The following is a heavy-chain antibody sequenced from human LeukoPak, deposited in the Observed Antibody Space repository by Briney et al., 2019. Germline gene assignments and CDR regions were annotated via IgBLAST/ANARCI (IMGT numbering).Heavy chain of an antibody. J-gene: IGHJ6*03. CDR3: ARHFPYCGGDCPYYYMDV. CDR1: GASISSDY. V-gene: IGHV4-4*09. CDR2: IYSSETT. Sequence: PSETLSLTCSVSGASISSDYWSWIRQPPGKGLEWIGNIYSSETTKYNPSLRSRATISGDTSKNQFSLKLSSVTAADTAAYYCARHFPYCGGDCPYYYMDVWGKRTTVTVSS. D-gene: IGHD2-21*02.